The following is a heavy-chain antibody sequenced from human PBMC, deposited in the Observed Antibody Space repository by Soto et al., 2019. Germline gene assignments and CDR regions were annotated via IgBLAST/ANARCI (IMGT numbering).Heavy chain of an antibody. V-gene: IGHV3-23*01. J-gene: IGHJ4*02. Sequence: EVQLLESGGGLVQPGGSLRLSCAASGFTFSSFAMSWVRQAPGEGLEWVSAVSRSGDNTYYADSLKGRFAISRDNSKNSLYLQMNSLRAEDTAVYYCAKDFGHYDILSGYPTFGYWGQGTLVTVSS. D-gene: IGHD3-9*01. CDR2: VSRSGDNT. CDR1: GFTFSSFA. CDR3: AKDFGHYDILSGYPTFGY.